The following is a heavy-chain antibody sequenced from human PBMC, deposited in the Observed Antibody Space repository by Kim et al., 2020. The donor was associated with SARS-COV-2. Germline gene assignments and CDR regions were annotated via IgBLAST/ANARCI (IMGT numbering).Heavy chain of an antibody. CDR3: ARGQRVSAS. CDR1: GFMFSSYW. J-gene: IGHJ4*02. D-gene: IGHD1-1*01. Sequence: GGSLRLSCAASGFMFSSYWMSWVRQAPGKGLEWVANIKQDGSEKYYVDSVKGRFTISRDNAKNSLYLQMNSLRAEDTAVYYCARGQRVSASWGQGTLVTV. CDR2: IKQDGSEK. V-gene: IGHV3-7*03.